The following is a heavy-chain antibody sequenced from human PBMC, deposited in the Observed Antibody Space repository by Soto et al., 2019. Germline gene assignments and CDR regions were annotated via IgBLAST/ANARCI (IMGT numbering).Heavy chain of an antibody. D-gene: IGHD5-12*01. CDR1: GGSISSGGYY. Sequence: SETLSLTCTVSGGSISSGGYYWSWIRQHPGKGLEWIGYIYYSGSTYYNPSLKSRVTISVDTSKNQFSLKLSSVTAADTAVYYCARDRTKWLRFTPPVGAFDIWGQGTMVTVSS. CDR2: IYYSGST. V-gene: IGHV4-31*03. J-gene: IGHJ3*02. CDR3: ARDRTKWLRFTPPVGAFDI.